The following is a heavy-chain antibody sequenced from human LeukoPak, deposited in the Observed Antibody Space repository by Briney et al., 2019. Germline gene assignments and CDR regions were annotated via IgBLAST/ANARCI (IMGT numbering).Heavy chain of an antibody. J-gene: IGHJ4*02. CDR2: LSSSSRYI. V-gene: IGHV3-21*01. D-gene: IGHD1-26*01. CDR3: ARDSRLVGPDFDY. CDR1: GFTFSSDS. Sequence: GGSLRLSCAASGFTFSSDSMNWVRQAPGEGREWVSSLSSSSRYIYYADSVKGRFTISRDNAKNSLYLQMNSVRAEDTAVYYCARDSRLVGPDFDYWGQGTLVTVSS.